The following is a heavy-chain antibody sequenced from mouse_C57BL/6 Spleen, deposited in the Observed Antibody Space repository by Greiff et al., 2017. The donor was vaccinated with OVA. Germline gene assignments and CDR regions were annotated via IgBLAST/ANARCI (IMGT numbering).Heavy chain of an antibody. CDR2: IDPSDSYT. D-gene: IGHD3-3*01. Sequence: QVQLQQPGAELVMPGASVKLSCKASGYTFTSYWMHWVKQRPGQGLEWIGEIDPSDSYTNYNQKFKGKSTLTVDKSSSTDYMQLSGLTSEDSAVYYWGGGGDEGFAYWGQGTLVTVSA. J-gene: IGHJ3*01. CDR1: GYTFTSYW. V-gene: IGHV1-69*01. CDR3: GGGGDEGFAY.